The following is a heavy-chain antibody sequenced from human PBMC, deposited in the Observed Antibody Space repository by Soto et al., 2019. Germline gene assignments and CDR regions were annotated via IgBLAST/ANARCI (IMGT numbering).Heavy chain of an antibody. D-gene: IGHD2-15*01. J-gene: IGHJ5*02. V-gene: IGHV1-69*13. Sequence: SVKVSCKASGGTFSSYAISWVRQAPGQGLEWMGGIIPIFGTANYAQKFQGRVTITADESTSTAYMELSSLRSEDTAVYYCARDLCRGGGCYRRAQNWCGPWGEGTLVAVS. CDR3: ARDLCRGGGCYRRAQNWCGP. CDR1: GGTFSSYA. CDR2: IIPIFGTA.